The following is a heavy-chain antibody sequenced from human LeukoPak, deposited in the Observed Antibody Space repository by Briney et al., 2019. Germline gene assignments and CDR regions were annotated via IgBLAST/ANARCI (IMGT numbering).Heavy chain of an antibody. CDR3: ARDGASIDDQYYGLDV. CDR1: GFTFDDYA. Sequence: PGGSLRLSCAASGFTFDDYAMHWVRQAPGKGLEWVSGISWNSGSIGYADSVKGRFTISRDNAKNSLYLQMNSLRAEDTAVYYCARDGASIDDQYYGLDVWGQGTTVTVSS. J-gene: IGHJ6*02. V-gene: IGHV3-9*01. D-gene: IGHD1-1*01. CDR2: ISWNSGSI.